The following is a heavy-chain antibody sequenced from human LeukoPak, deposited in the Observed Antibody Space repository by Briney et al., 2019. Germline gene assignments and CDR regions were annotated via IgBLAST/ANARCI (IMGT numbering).Heavy chain of an antibody. Sequence: PSETLSLTCAVYGGSFSGYYWSWIRQPPGKGLEWIGEINHSGSTNYNPSLKSRVTISVDTSKNQFSLKLSSVTAADTAVYYCARAKKQQLVRGYYYYMDVWGKGTTVTVSS. V-gene: IGHV4-34*01. CDR2: INHSGST. J-gene: IGHJ6*03. CDR3: ARAKKQQLVRGYYYYMDV. D-gene: IGHD6-13*01. CDR1: GGSFSGYY.